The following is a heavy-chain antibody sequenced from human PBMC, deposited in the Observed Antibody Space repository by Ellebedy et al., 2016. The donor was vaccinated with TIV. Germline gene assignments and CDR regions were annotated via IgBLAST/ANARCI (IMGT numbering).Heavy chain of an antibody. V-gene: IGHV1-3*01. D-gene: IGHD1-26*01. CDR2: INAGNGNT. CDR1: GYTFTSYA. CDR3: ARGLSGSYPGFDY. Sequence: ASVKVSCKASGYTFTSYAMHWVRQAPGQRLEWMGWINAGNGNTKYSQKFQGRVTITRDTSASTAYMELSSLRSEDTAVYYCARGLSGSYPGFDYWGQGTLVTVSS. J-gene: IGHJ4*02.